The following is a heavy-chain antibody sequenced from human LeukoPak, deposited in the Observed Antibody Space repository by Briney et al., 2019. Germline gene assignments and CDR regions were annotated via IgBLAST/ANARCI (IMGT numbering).Heavy chain of an antibody. CDR3: ARDGRSLVDY. CDR2: ISSSSSTI. CDR1: GLTFSSYS. J-gene: IGHJ4*02. D-gene: IGHD2-15*01. V-gene: IGHV3-48*01. Sequence: GGSLRLSCAASGLTFSSYSMNWVRQAPGKGLEWVSYISSSSSTIYYADSVKGRFTISRDNAKNSLYLQMNSLRAEDTAVYYCARDGRSLVDYWGQGTLVTVSS.